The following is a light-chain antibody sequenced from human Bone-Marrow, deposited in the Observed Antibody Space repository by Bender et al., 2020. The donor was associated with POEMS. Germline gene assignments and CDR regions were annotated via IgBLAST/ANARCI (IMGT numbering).Light chain of an antibody. V-gene: IGLV2-14*01. CDR1: SSDVGGYDY. CDR3: SSYTSSRTYV. J-gene: IGLJ1*01. CDR2: EVR. Sequence: QSALTQPASVSGSPGQSITISCTGTSSDVGGYDYVSWYQQHPGKAPKLLIYEVRFRPSGISDRFSGSKSGNTASLTISGLQAEDEADYSCSSYTSSRTYVFGTGTKVTVL.